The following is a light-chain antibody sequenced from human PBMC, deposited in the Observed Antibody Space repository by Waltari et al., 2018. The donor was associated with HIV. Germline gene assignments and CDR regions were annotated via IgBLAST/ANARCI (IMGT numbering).Light chain of an antibody. Sequence: QSVLTQPPSASGTPGQRVTISCSGSRSNIGSTTVNWYQQVPGTAPKLLIYSHNERPSGVPDRFPGSKSGTSASLAINGLQSEDEADYYCLAWDVSLQGYVFGTGTKVTVL. CDR3: LAWDVSLQGYV. CDR2: SHN. CDR1: RSNIGSTT. V-gene: IGLV1-44*01. J-gene: IGLJ1*01.